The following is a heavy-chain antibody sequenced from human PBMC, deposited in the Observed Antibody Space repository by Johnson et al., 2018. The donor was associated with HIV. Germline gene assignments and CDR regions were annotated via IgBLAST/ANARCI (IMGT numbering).Heavy chain of an antibody. J-gene: IGHJ3*02. CDR1: GFTVRSNY. V-gene: IGHV3-66*01. CDR2: IYSGCST. Sequence: EVQLVESGGGLVQPGGSLRLSCAASGFTVRSNYMSWVRQAPGKGLEWVSLIYSGCSTYYADSVKGRFTTSRDNAKNTMYLQMNSLRTEDTAVDYCARGGLTAFDIWGQGTMVTVSS. CDR3: ARGGLTAFDI. D-gene: IGHD5-12*01.